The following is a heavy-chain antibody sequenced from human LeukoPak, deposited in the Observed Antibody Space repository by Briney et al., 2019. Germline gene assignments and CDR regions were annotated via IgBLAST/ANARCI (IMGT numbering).Heavy chain of an antibody. CDR2: TNHSGST. D-gene: IGHD3-9*01. CDR1: GGSFSGYY. Sequence: SETLSLTCAVYGGSFSGYYWSWIRQPPGKGLEWIGETNHSGSTNYNPSPKSRVTISVDTSKNQFSLKLSSVTAADTAVYYCARVRYFDWLILIDKDKYYFDYWGQGTLVTVSS. CDR3: ARVRYFDWLILIDKDKYYFDY. V-gene: IGHV4-34*01. J-gene: IGHJ4*02.